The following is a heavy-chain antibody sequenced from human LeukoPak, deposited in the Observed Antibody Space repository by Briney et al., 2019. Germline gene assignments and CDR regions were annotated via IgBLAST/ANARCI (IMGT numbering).Heavy chain of an antibody. D-gene: IGHD4-17*01. CDR2: IYHSGST. V-gene: IGHV4-30-2*01. CDR1: GGSISSGGYS. J-gene: IGHJ4*02. CDR3: ARGPTVFYFDY. Sequence: SETLSLTCAVSGGSISSGGYSWSWIRQPPGKGLEWIGYIYHSGSTYYNPSLKSRVTISVDRSKNQFSLKLSSVTAADTAVYYCARGPTVFYFDYWGQGTLVTVSS.